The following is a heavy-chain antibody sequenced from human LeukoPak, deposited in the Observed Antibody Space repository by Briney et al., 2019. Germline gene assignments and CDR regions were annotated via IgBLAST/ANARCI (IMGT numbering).Heavy chain of an antibody. CDR3: ATNAGPAALDAIDI. J-gene: IGHJ3*02. D-gene: IGHD2-2*01. CDR2: ISYRGTT. CDR1: GDSINRHY. V-gene: IGHV4-59*08. Sequence: SETLSLTCTVSGDSINRHYWSWIRQTPGKGLEWIGYISYRGTTNHNPSLKSRVTISIDTSNNQFSLRLSSVTAADTAVYYCATNAGPAALDAIDIWGQGTIVTVSS.